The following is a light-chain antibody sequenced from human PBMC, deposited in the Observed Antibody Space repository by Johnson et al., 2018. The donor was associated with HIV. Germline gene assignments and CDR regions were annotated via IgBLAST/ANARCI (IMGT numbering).Light chain of an antibody. CDR3: GTWESRLRNV. V-gene: IGLV1-51*01. J-gene: IGLJ1*01. CDR1: SSNIGNNY. CDR2: DNN. Sequence: QAVLTQPPSVSAAPGQKVTISCSGSSSNIGNNYVSWYQQLPGRAPKLLIYDNNKRPSGIPDRFSGSTSGTSATLGITGLQTGDEADYYCGTWESRLRNVFGTGTKVTVL.